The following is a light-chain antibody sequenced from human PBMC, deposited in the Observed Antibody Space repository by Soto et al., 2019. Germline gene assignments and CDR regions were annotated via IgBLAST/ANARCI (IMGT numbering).Light chain of an antibody. J-gene: IGKJ1*01. V-gene: IGKV3-20*01. CDR2: GAS. Sequence: EIVLTQSPGTLSLSPGERATLSCRASQSVSSNYLAWYQQKPGQAPRLLVYGASSRATGIPDRFSGSGSGTDFTLTINRLEPEDFALYYCQEYGRSRTFGQGTKVEIK. CDR1: QSVSSNY. CDR3: QEYGRSRT.